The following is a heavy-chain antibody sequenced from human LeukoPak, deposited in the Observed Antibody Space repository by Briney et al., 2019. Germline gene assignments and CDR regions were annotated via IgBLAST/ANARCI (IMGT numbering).Heavy chain of an antibody. CDR1: GFTFDDYA. CDR3: AKVREGYYYFGMDV. V-gene: IGHV3-9*01. J-gene: IGHJ6*02. Sequence: GGSLRLSCAASGFTFDDYAMHWVRQAPGKGLEWVSGITWNSGSIGYADSVKGRFTISRDNAKNSLYLQMNSLRAEDTALYYCAKVREGYYYFGMDVWGQGTTVTVSS. CDR2: ITWNSGSI.